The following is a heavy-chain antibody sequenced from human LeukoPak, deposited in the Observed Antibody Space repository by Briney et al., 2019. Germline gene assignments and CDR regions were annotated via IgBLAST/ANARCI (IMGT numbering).Heavy chain of an antibody. CDR3: ARAGSGSYRGDAFDI. CDR1: GGSISSGSYY. J-gene: IGHJ3*02. V-gene: IGHV4-61*02. D-gene: IGHD1-26*01. Sequence: PSETLSLTCTVSGGSISSGSYYWSWIRQPAGKGLEWIGRIYTSGSTNYNPSLKSRVTISVDTSKNQFSLKLSSVTAADTAVYYCARAGSGSYRGDAFDIWGQGTMVTVSS. CDR2: IYTSGST.